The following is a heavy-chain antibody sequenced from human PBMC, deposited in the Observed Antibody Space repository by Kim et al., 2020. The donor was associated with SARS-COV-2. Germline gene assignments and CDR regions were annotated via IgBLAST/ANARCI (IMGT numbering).Heavy chain of an antibody. CDR2: IIPIFGTA. CDR3: ARDGGPTVPDGWGPANAFDI. V-gene: IGHV1-69*13. D-gene: IGHD6-19*01. CDR1: GGTFSSYA. Sequence: SVKVSCKASGGTFSSYAISWVRQAPGQGLEWMGGIIPIFGTANYAQKFQGRVTITADESTSTAYMELSSLRSEDTAVYYCARDGGPTVPDGWGPANAFDIWGQGTMVTVSS. J-gene: IGHJ3*02.